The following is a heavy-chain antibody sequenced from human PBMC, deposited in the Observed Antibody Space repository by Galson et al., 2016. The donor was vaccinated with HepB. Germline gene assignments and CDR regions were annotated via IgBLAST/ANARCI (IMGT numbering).Heavy chain of an antibody. J-gene: IGHJ4*02. Sequence: PALVKPTQTLTLTCNVSGVSLSTDGVSVAWIRQPPGKALEWLALIYWDDDRRSSPSLRKRLIITKDTSKNHVVPTLGNMDPVDTGTYFCALSSRFYGSRSTYGLFDFWGQGTRVTVSS. D-gene: IGHD3-10*01. CDR2: IYWDDDR. CDR1: GVSLSTDGVS. CDR3: ALSSRFYGSRSTYGLFDF. V-gene: IGHV2-5*02.